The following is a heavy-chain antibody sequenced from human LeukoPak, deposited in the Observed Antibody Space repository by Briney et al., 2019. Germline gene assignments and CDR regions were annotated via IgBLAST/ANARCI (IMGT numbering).Heavy chain of an antibody. V-gene: IGHV4-30-4*02. CDR1: GGSISSGDYY. J-gene: IGHJ3*02. D-gene: IGHD4-23*01. CDR2: IYYSGST. Sequence: PSETLSLTCTVSGGSISSGDYYWSWIRQPPGKGLNWIGYIYYSGSTYYNPSLKSRVTISLDTSKNQFSLKLSSVTAADTAVYYCARDSSYGGNPHGSFDIWGQGTMVTVSS. CDR3: ARDSSYGGNPHGSFDI.